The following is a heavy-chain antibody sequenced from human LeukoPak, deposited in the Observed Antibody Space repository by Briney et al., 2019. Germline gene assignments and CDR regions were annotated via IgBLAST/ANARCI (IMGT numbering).Heavy chain of an antibody. CDR1: GYTFTGYY. J-gene: IGHJ4*02. D-gene: IGHD6-25*01. V-gene: IGHV1-2*02. Sequence: GASVKVSCKASGYTFTGYYMHWVRQAPGQGLEWMGWINANSGGTNYPQKFQGRVTMTRDTSINTAYMELSRLRSDGTAVYYCAKEDAAADFDYWGQGTLVTVSS. CDR2: INANSGGT. CDR3: AKEDAAADFDY.